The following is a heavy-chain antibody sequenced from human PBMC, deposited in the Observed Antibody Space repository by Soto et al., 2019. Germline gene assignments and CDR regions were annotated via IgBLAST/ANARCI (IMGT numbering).Heavy chain of an antibody. CDR2: ISSSGSTV. J-gene: IGHJ4*02. V-gene: IGHV3-48*03. CDR3: ARSPFLECN. CDR1: GFPFSSYE. D-gene: IGHD3-3*02. Sequence: GGSLTLSCAASGFPFSSYEMHWVRQPPGKGLEWVSYISSSGSTVYYADSVKGRFTISRDNAKNSLFLQMTSLRVEDTAVYDGARSPFLECNWAQGTLVTVSS.